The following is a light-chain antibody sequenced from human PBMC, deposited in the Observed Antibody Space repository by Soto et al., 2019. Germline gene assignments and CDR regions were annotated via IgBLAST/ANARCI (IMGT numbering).Light chain of an antibody. CDR1: QSVSSSY. J-gene: IGKJ5*01. V-gene: IGKV3-20*01. Sequence: PGDRFTLSCRASQSVSSSYLTWYQQKPGQAPRLLIYGASTRATSIPARFSGSGFGTDFTLTISKVEPEDFAVYYCQQYGTPRSVTFGQGTRLEIK. CDR2: GAS. CDR3: QQYGTPRSVT.